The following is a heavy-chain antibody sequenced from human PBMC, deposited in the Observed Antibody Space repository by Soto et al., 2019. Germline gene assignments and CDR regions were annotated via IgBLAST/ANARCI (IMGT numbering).Heavy chain of an antibody. V-gene: IGHV3-13*01. Sequence: HPGGSLRLSCAASGFTFSSYDMHWVRQVTGKGLEWVSRIGTAGDTYYPGSVKGRFTISRENAKNSLYLQMNSLRNGDTAVYYCARGSDSSGYRDWYFDLWGRGTLVTVSS. CDR3: ARGSDSSGYRDWYFDL. CDR2: IGTAGDT. J-gene: IGHJ2*01. CDR1: GFTFSSYD. D-gene: IGHD3-22*01.